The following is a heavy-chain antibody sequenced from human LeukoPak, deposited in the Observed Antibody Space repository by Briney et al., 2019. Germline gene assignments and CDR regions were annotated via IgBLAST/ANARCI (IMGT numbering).Heavy chain of an antibody. CDR3: ATGVTLDY. Sequence: GGSLRLSCAASGFTFSSHRIHWVRQAPGRGLQWVSSISSTSAYIDYADPVKGRFTISRDNAKNSLILQMNSLRGEDTAMYYCATGVTLDYWGRGTLVAVSS. CDR2: ISSTSAYI. D-gene: IGHD3-10*01. CDR1: GFTFSSHR. J-gene: IGHJ4*01. V-gene: IGHV3-21*01.